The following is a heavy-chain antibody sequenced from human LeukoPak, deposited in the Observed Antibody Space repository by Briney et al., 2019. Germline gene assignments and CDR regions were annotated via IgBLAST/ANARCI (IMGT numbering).Heavy chain of an antibody. D-gene: IGHD1-26*01. J-gene: IGHJ4*02. V-gene: IGHV4-59*12. CDR1: GGSISSYY. Sequence: SETLSLTCTVSGGSISSYYWSWIRQPPGKGLEWIGYIYYSGSTNYNPSLKSRVTISVDTSKNQFSLKLSSVTAADTAVYYCATRRRYSGSYYFDYWGQGTLVTVSS. CDR2: IYYSGST. CDR3: ATRRRYSGSYYFDY.